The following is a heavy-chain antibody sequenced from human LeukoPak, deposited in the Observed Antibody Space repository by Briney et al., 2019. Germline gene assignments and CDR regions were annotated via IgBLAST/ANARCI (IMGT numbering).Heavy chain of an antibody. V-gene: IGHV3-30*04. CDR2: IPNDGSRK. CDR1: GFNFGSYA. D-gene: IGHD3-3*01. Sequence: PGGSLRLSCAASGFNFGSYAMHWVRQAPGKGLEWVAIIPNDGSRKYYAHSVEGRFTISRDNSKNTLYLQMDSLRAEDTAVYYCARDRAWNYFDYWGQGTLVTVSS. J-gene: IGHJ4*02. CDR3: ARDRAWNYFDY.